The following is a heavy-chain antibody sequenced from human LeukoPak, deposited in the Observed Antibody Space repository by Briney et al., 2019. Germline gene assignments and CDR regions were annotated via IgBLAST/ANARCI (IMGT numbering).Heavy chain of an antibody. CDR1: GYSFTSYW. D-gene: IGHD3-10*01. J-gene: IGHJ5*02. V-gene: IGHV5-51*01. Sequence: GESLKISCKGSGYSFTSYWIGWVCQMPGKGLEWMGIIYPGDSDTRYSPSFQGQVTISADKSISTAYLQWSSLKASDTAMYYCARPNNYYGSGSPVHWFDPWGQGTLVTVSS. CDR2: IYPGDSDT. CDR3: ARPNNYYGSGSPVHWFDP.